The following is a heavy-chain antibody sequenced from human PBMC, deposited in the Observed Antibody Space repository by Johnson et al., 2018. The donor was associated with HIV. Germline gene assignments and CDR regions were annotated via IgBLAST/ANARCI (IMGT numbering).Heavy chain of an antibody. V-gene: IGHV3-30*18. J-gene: IGHJ3*02. Sequence: QVQLVESGGGVVQPGRSLRLSCAASGFTFSSYGMHWVRHAPGKGLEWVAVISYDGSNKYYADSVKGRFTTSRDNSKNTLYLQMNILRSEDTAVYYCAKDRYIKGASTGFDIWGQGTMVTVSS. D-gene: IGHD1-26*01. CDR1: GFTFSSYG. CDR3: AKDRYIKGASTGFDI. CDR2: ISYDGSNK.